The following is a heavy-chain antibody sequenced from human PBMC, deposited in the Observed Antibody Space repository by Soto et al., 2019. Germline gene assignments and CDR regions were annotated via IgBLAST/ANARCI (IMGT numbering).Heavy chain of an antibody. D-gene: IGHD3-10*01. CDR2: IYPGDSDT. Sequence: PGESLKISCQGSGYSFSTYWIGWVRQMSGKGLEWMGIIYPGDSDTRYSPSFQGQVTISADKSISTAYLQWNSLKASDTAMYHCARLSYPTQYYYYGMDVWGQGTTVTVS. CDR1: GYSFSTYW. J-gene: IGHJ6*02. V-gene: IGHV5-51*01. CDR3: ARLSYPTQYYYYGMDV.